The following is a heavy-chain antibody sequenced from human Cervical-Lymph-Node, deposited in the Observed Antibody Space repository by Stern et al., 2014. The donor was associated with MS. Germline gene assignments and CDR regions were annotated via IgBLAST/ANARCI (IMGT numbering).Heavy chain of an antibody. D-gene: IGHD1-26*01. CDR2: IILIFGTM. Sequence: QMQLVQSGAEVKRPGSSVRVACKASGGIFSTYSISWVRQAPGQGLEWMGGIILIFGTMNYAQKFQGRISITADKSTSTVYLDVNSLIYEDTAMYYCARYSGTFYFDYWGQGTLVTVSS. J-gene: IGHJ4*02. V-gene: IGHV1-69*06. CDR1: GGIFSTYS. CDR3: ARYSGTFYFDY.